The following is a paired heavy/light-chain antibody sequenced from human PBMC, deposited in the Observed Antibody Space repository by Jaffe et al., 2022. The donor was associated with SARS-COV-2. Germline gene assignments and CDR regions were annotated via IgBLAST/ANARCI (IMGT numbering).Heavy chain of an antibody. CDR1: GYSFSSYW. CDR2: IYPGDSDT. CDR3: ARSRAAPSSDYYYGMDV. Sequence: EVQLVQSGAEVKKPGESLKISCKGSGYSFSSYWIGWVRQMPGKGLEWMGIIYPGDSDTRYRPSFEGQVTISADKSISTAYLQWRSLQASDTGMYYCARSRAAPSSDYYYGMDVWGQGTTVTVSS. V-gene: IGHV5-51*01. D-gene: IGHD2-15*01. J-gene: IGHJ6*02.
Light chain of an antibody. Sequence: SYELTQPLSVSVALGQTARITCGGNNIGRKNVHWYQQKPGQAPVLVIYRDNNRPSGIPERFSGSNSGNTATLTISRVQVGDEADYYCQVWDSSTVIFAGGTKLTVL. CDR2: RDN. CDR3: QVWDSSTVI. V-gene: IGLV3-9*01. CDR1: NIGRKN. J-gene: IGLJ2*01.